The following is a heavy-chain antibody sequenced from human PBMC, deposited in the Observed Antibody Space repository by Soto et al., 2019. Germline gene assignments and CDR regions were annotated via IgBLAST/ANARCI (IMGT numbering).Heavy chain of an antibody. CDR2: IRSKTNNYAT. J-gene: IGHJ6*02. CDR1: GLTFSDSA. CDR3: TRPINERRFYSCNGIDF. V-gene: IGHV3-73*01. D-gene: IGHD1-1*01. Sequence: GGSLRLSCAASGLTFSDSAIHWVRQASGKGLEWVGRIRSKTNNYATTYAASVKGRFTISRDDSKNTAYLQMNSLKTEDTAVYYCTRPINERRFYSCNGIDFRGQGTTVTGSS.